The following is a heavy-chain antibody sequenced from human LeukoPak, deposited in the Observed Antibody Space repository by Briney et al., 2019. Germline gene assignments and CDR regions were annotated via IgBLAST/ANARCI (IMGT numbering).Heavy chain of an antibody. CDR1: GYTFTSYY. CDR3: ARDRAVDLIDY. V-gene: IGHV1-46*01. J-gene: IGHJ4*02. D-gene: IGHD4-23*01. CDR2: INPSGGST. Sequence: GASVKVSCKASGYTFTSYYMHWVRQAPGQGLEWMGIINPSGGSTSYAQKFQGRVTVTRDTSTSTVYMELSSLRSEDTAVYYCARDRAVDLIDYWGQGTLVTVSS.